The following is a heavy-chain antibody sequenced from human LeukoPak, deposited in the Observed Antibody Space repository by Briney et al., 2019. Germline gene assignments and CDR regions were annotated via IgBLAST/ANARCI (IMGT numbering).Heavy chain of an antibody. CDR1: GFTFSSYS. V-gene: IGHV3-48*04. Sequence: GGSLRLSCAASGFTFSSYSMNWVRQAPGKGLEWVSYISSSSSTIYYADSVKGRFTVSRDNAKNSLYLQMNSLRAEDTAVYYCARNSLGYCSSTSCYTWDYWGQGTLVTVSS. J-gene: IGHJ4*02. CDR3: ARNSLGYCSSTSCYTWDY. CDR2: ISSSSSTI. D-gene: IGHD2-2*02.